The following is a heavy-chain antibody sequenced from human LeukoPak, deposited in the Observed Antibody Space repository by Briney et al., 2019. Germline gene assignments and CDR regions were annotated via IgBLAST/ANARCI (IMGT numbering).Heavy chain of an antibody. CDR1: GFTFSSYA. D-gene: IGHD4-17*01. CDR3: AKDPTFHYGEYESPDY. Sequence: GSLRLSCAASGFTFSSYAMSWVRQAPGKGLEWVSAISGSGGSTYYADSVKGRFTISRDNSKNTLYLQMNSLRAEDTAVYYCAKDPTFHYGEYESPDYWGQGTLVTVSS. CDR2: ISGSGGST. J-gene: IGHJ4*02. V-gene: IGHV3-23*01.